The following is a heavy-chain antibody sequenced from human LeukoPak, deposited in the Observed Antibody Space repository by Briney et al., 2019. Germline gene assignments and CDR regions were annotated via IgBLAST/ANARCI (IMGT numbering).Heavy chain of an antibody. CDR3: ARGETARVDY. D-gene: IGHD3-16*01. CDR1: GFTFSTYN. J-gene: IGHJ4*02. Sequence: GGSLRLSCAASGFTFSTYNMNWVRQAPGKGLEWLSYISSGSSTIYYADSVEGRFTISRDNAKNSLYLQMNSLRDEDTAVNYCARGETARVDYWGQGILVTVSS. CDR2: ISSGSSTI. V-gene: IGHV3-48*02.